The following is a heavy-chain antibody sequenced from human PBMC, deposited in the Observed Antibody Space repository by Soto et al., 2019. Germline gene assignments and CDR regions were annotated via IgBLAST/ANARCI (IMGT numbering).Heavy chain of an antibody. D-gene: IGHD4-17*01. Sequence: QVQLQASGPGLVKPSQTLSLTCTVSGGSISSCGYYWSWIRQHPGTGLEWIGYIYSSGSTYYNPSLMSRLTISVGTSKNQFALKLSSVTAADTAVYYCARDSYGDYRSFDYWGQGTLVTVSS. CDR3: ARDSYGDYRSFDY. CDR1: GGSISSCGYY. J-gene: IGHJ4*02. CDR2: IYSSGST. V-gene: IGHV4-31*03.